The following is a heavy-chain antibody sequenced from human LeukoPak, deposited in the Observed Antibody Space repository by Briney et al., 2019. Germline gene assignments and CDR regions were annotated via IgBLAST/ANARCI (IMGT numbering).Heavy chain of an antibody. CDR2: IYYSGNT. CDR1: GGSMSSYY. Sequence: SETLSLTCTVSGGSMSSYYWSWLRQPPGKGLEWIGYIYYSGNTNYNPSFKSRVTISVDTSKNQFSLKVTSVTAADTAVYYCARVYYDSSGYPFDYWGQGTLVTVSS. D-gene: IGHD3-22*01. J-gene: IGHJ4*02. CDR3: ARVYYDSSGYPFDY. V-gene: IGHV4-59*01.